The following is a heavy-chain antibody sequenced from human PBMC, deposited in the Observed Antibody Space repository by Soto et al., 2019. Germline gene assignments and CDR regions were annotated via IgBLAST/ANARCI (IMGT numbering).Heavy chain of an antibody. CDR2: IVPTLRLT. V-gene: IGHV1-69*08. D-gene: IGHD1-26*01. J-gene: IGHJ5*02. CDR3: ATEEYGAGRVGVDT. Sequence: QVQLVQSGAEVKKPGSSLKVSCETSGGTSTIYTITWVRQAPGQGLQWMGRIVPTLRLTNYAQHFQGRLTLTADTPTSTAHMELSSLTSEDTAVYYCATEEYGAGRVGVDTWGQGTLVTVSS. CDR1: GGTSTIYT.